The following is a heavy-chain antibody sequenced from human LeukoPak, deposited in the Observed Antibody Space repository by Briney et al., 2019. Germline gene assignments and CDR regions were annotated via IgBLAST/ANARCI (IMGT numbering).Heavy chain of an antibody. CDR1: GFIFSDYY. CDR3: AREPNRGYEEHFDY. Sequence: GVPLRLFCGPWGFIFSDYYMSWIRQPPGRGLEGVSYISSRDSTMYYTDSVKGRFTISTDNAKESLYLQMKSLKAEETAVYYCAREPNRGYEEHFDYWGQGTLVTVSS. D-gene: IGHD5-12*01. J-gene: IGHJ4*02. V-gene: IGHV3-11*01. CDR2: ISSRDSTM.